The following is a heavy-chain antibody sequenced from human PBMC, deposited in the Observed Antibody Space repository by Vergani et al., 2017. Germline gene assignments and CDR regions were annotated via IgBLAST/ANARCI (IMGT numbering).Heavy chain of an antibody. CDR3: ARDREYSTGWYSAFDI. J-gene: IGHJ3*02. CDR1: GGSISDYY. D-gene: IGHD6-19*01. CDR2: IYKSGSS. V-gene: IGHV4-59*01. Sequence: QVQLQESGPGLVKSSETLSLTCTVSGGSISDYYWNWLRQPPGEGLEWIGYIYKSGSSPYNPSLKGRVTISADTSKNQFSLKLTSVTAADTALYYCARDREYSTGWYSAFDIWGQGTMVTVSS.